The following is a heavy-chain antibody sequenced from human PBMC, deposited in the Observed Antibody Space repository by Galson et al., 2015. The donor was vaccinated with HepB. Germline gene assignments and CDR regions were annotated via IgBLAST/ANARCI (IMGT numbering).Heavy chain of an antibody. V-gene: IGHV3-11*01. J-gene: IGHJ3*02. Sequence: SLRLSCAASGFTFSDYYMSWIRQAPGKGLEWVSYISNIGSTIYYADSVKGRFTISRDNAKNSLFLQIHSLTAEDTAVYFCARAKLFYHDGSGYRAFDIWGQGTMVTVSS. CDR1: GFTFSDYY. D-gene: IGHD3-22*01. CDR2: ISNIGSTI. CDR3: ARAKLFYHDGSGYRAFDI.